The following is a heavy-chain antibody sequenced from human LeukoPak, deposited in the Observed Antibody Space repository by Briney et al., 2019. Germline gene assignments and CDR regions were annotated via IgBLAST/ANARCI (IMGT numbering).Heavy chain of an antibody. CDR2: IYYSGST. J-gene: IGHJ4*02. CDR3: ARVATILGYFDY. V-gene: IGHV4-31*03. CDR1: GGSISSGGYY. D-gene: IGHD5-12*01. Sequence: SQTLSLTCTVSGGSISSGGYYWSWIRQHPGKGLEWIGYIYYSGSTYYNPSLKSRVTISVDTSKNQFSPKLSSVTAADTAVYYCARVATILGYFDYWGQGTLVTVSS.